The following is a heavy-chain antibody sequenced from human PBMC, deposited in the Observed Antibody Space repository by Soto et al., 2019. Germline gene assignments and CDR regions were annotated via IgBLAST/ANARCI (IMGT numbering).Heavy chain of an antibody. V-gene: IGHV3-30-3*01. CDR1: GFAFSSYA. Sequence: GGSLRLSCAASGFAFSSYAMHWVRQAPGKGLEWVAVISYNGDTTYYAESVKGRFTISRDNSKNTLYLQMNSLRAEDTAVYYCARDQIPGPPDYCDYWGHGTLVTVSS. CDR2: ISYNGDTT. J-gene: IGHJ4*01. CDR3: ARDQIPGPPDYCDY.